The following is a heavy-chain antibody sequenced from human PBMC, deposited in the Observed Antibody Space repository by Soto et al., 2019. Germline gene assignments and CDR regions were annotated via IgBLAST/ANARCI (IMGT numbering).Heavy chain of an antibody. CDR2: IFHTGST. D-gene: IGHD2-15*01. CDR1: NYSISSGYY. Sequence: SETLSLTCAVSNYSISSGYYWGWIRQPPEKGLEYIGSIFHTGSTYYNPSLKSRVIISVDTSKNRFSLRLNSVTAADTAVYFCARVEAAKFFAHWGQGTLVTVSS. CDR3: ARVEAAKFFAH. J-gene: IGHJ4*02. V-gene: IGHV4-38-2*01.